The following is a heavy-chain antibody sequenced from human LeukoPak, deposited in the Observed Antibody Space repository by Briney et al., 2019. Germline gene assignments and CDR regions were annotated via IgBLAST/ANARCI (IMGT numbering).Heavy chain of an antibody. CDR3: ARVQWLASTPDPIDY. D-gene: IGHD6-19*01. CDR2: INSDGSST. V-gene: IGHV3-74*01. Sequence: HPGGSLRLSCAASGFTFSSYWMHWVRQAPGKGLVWVSRINSDGSSTSYADSVKGRFTISRDNAKNTLYLQMNSLRAEDTAVYYCARVQWLASTPDPIDYWGQGTLVTVSS. CDR1: GFTFSSYW. J-gene: IGHJ4*02.